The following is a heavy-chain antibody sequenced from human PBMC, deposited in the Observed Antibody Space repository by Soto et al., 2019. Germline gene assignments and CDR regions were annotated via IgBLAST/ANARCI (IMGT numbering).Heavy chain of an antibody. CDR2: IIPFFKAT. Sequence: SVKVSCKASGGTFSSHAISWVRQAPGQGLEWMGGIIPFFKATNYAQKFQGRVTITADDFTSTAYMDLYSLRSEDTAVYYCARDVPLNYYDGTFSYYALDVWGKGTTVTVSS. J-gene: IGHJ6*04. CDR3: ARDVPLNYYDGTFSYYALDV. CDR1: GGTFSSHA. V-gene: IGHV1-69*13. D-gene: IGHD3-16*01.